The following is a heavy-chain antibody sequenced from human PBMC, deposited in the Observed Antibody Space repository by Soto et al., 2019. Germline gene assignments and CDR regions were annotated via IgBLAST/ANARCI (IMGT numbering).Heavy chain of an antibody. CDR2: VFPGDSDT. Sequence: GESLKISCKGSGFTFTSYWIAWVCQMPGKGPEWMGVVFPGDSDTRYSPSFQGQVIISADKSTSTAYLQWSSLKASDSAIYYCARQGEGFYQRQIDFWGQGTLVKVSS. V-gene: IGHV5-51*01. CDR3: ARQGEGFYQRQIDF. D-gene: IGHD3-10*01. J-gene: IGHJ4*02. CDR1: GFTFTSYW.